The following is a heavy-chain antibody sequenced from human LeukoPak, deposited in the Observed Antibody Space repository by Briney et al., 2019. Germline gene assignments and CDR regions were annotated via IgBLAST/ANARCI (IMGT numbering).Heavy chain of an antibody. CDR1: GGSFSGYY. CDR3: AREGGSYYVFNWFDP. Sequence: SETLSLTCAVYGGSFSGYYWSWIRQPPGKGLEWIGEINHSGSTNYNPSLKSRVTMSVDTSKNQFSLKLSSVTAADTAVYYCAREGGSYYVFNWFDPWGQGTLVTVSS. CDR2: INHSGST. V-gene: IGHV4-34*01. D-gene: IGHD1-26*01. J-gene: IGHJ5*02.